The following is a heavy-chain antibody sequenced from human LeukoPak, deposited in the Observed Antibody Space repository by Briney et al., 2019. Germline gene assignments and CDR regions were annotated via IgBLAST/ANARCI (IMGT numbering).Heavy chain of an antibody. J-gene: IGHJ5*02. V-gene: IGHV4-4*03. D-gene: IGHD3-10*01. Sequence: PPETLSLTCAVSGGSISGSNWWTWVRPPPGKGLEWIGEIHHSGKSNYNPSLKSRVTISVDTSKDQFSLKLSSVTAADTAVYYCARGGAEPNIFTMVRGGEDWFDPWGQGTLVTVSS. CDR1: GGSISGSNW. CDR3: ARGGAEPNIFTMVRGGEDWFDP. CDR2: IHHSGKS.